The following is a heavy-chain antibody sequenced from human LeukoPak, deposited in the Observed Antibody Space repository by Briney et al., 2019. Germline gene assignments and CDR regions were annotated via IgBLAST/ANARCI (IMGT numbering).Heavy chain of an antibody. CDR2: YSGNT. J-gene: IGHJ4*02. CDR3: ARHYCSGGSCYLGFDY. V-gene: IGHV4-59*01. CDR1: GGPISTYY. D-gene: IGHD2-15*01. Sequence: ASETLSLTCTVSGGPISTYYWSWIRQPPGKGLEWIGYYSGNTNYNPSLKSRVTISVDTSKNQFSLKLSSVTAADTALYYCARHYCSGGSCYLGFDYWGQGTLVTVSS.